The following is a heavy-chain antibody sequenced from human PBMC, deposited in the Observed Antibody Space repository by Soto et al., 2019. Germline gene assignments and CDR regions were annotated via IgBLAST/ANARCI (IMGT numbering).Heavy chain of an antibody. J-gene: IGHJ4*02. CDR3: AKDPRYYDSSGYYDY. CDR1: GFTFSSYA. V-gene: IGHV3-23*01. D-gene: IGHD3-22*01. CDR2: ISVSGGST. Sequence: GGSLRLSCAASGFTFSSYAISWVRQAPGKGLEWVSAISVSGGSTYYADSVKGRFTISRDNSKNTLYLQMNSLRAEDTAVYYCAKDPRYYDSSGYYDYWGQGTLVTVSS.